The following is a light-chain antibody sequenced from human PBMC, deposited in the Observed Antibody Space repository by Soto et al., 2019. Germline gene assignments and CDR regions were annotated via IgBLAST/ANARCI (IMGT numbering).Light chain of an antibody. CDR2: GAS. V-gene: IGKV3-20*01. CDR3: QQYGDMWT. J-gene: IGKJ1*01. Sequence: EIVLTQSPGTLSLSRGERATLNCRASQSVRSSYLAWYQQQPGQAPRLLIHGASRRATGIPDRFSGSGSGTDFTLTINRLEPEDFAVYFCQQYGDMWTFGQGTKVEIK. CDR1: QSVRSSY.